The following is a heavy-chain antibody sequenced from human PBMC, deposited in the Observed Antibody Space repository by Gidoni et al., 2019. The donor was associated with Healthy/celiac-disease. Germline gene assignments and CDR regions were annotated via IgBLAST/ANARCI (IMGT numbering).Heavy chain of an antibody. V-gene: IGHV3-9*01. CDR2: SSWNSGSI. CDR3: AKDMRGYSYGYNGMDV. Sequence: EVQLVESGGGLVQPGRSLSLSCAASGFPFDTYAMPWVRQAPGKGLEWVSGSSWNSGSIGYADSVKGRFTISRDNAKNSLYLQMNSLRAEDTALYYCAKDMRGYSYGYNGMDVWGQGTTVTVSS. D-gene: IGHD5-18*01. CDR1: GFPFDTYA. J-gene: IGHJ6*02.